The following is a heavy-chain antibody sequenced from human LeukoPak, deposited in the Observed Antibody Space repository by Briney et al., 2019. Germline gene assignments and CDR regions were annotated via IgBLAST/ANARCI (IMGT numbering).Heavy chain of an antibody. J-gene: IGHJ4*02. V-gene: IGHV3-15*01. Sequence: KPGGSLRLSCAASGFTFSDAWMYWVRQAPGKGLEWVGRIKSEIDGGTTDYAAPVKGRFTISRDDSKSIAYLQMNSLKTEDTAVYYCTRDLRYSYGYPRFDYWGQGTLVTVSS. CDR3: TRDLRYSYGYPRFDY. CDR2: IKSEIDGGTT. D-gene: IGHD5-18*01. CDR1: GFTFSDAW.